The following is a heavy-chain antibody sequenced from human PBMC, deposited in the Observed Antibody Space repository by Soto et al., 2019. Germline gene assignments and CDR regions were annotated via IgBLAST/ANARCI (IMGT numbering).Heavy chain of an antibody. D-gene: IGHD6-13*01. V-gene: IGHV4-30-4*01. CDR2: IYYSGST. CDR1: GGSISSGDYY. J-gene: IGHJ4*02. Sequence: KTSETLSLTCTVSGGSISSGDYYWSWIRQPPGKGLEWIGYIYYSGSTYYNPSLKSRVTISVDTSKNQFSLKLSSVTAADTAVYYCARVAGSSTQKFDYWGQGTLVTVSS. CDR3: ARVAGSSTQKFDY.